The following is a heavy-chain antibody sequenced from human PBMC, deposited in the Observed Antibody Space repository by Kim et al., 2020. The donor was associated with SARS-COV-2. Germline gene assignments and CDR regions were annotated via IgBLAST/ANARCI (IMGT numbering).Heavy chain of an antibody. CDR3: TTVHDSSGYYYYYGMDV. CDR1: GFTFSNAW. D-gene: IGHD3-22*01. CDR2: IKSKTDGGTT. J-gene: IGHJ6*02. V-gene: IGHV3-15*01. Sequence: GGSLRLSCAASGFTFSNAWMSWVRQAPGKGLEWVGRIKSKTDGGTTDYAAPVKGRFTISRDDSKNTLYLQMNSLKTEDTAVYYCTTVHDSSGYYYYYGMDVWGQGTTVTVSS.